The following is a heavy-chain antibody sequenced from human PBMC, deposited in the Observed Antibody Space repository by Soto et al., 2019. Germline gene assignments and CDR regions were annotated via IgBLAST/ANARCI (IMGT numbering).Heavy chain of an antibody. CDR2: ISAYNGNT. V-gene: IGHV1-18*01. D-gene: IGHD1-26*01. CDR3: AGHHTGELGANWFDP. Sequence: QVQLGQSGAEVKKPGASVKVSCKASGYTFTSYGISWVRQAPGQGLEWMGWISAYNGNTNYAQQLQGRVTMTTDTSTSKAYMELRSLRSDDTAVYYCAGHHTGELGANWFDPWGPGTLVTVSS. J-gene: IGHJ5*02. CDR1: GYTFTSYG.